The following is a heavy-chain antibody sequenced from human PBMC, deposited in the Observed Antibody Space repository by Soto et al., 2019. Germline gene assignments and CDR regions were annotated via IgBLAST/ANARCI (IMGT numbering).Heavy chain of an antibody. D-gene: IGHD5-18*01. CDR3: ARDHGGYSYGPYYYYYGMDV. CDR1: GFTFSSYE. Sequence: LRLSCAASGFTFSSYEMNWVRQAPGKGLEWVANIKQDGSEKYYVDSVKGRFTISRDNAKNSLYLQMNSLRAEDTAVYYCARDHGGYSYGPYYYYYGMDVWGQGTTVTVSS. J-gene: IGHJ6*02. CDR2: IKQDGSEK. V-gene: IGHV3-7*01.